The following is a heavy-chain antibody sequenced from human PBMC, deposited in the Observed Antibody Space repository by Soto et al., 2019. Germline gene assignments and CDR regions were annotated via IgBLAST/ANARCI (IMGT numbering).Heavy chain of an antibody. D-gene: IGHD1-7*01. CDR2: IWYDGSNK. V-gene: IGHV3-33*01. Sequence: QVQLVESGGGVVQPGRSLRLSCAASGFTFSSYGMHWVRQAPGKGLEWVAVIWYDGSNKYYADSVKGRFTISRDNSKNTLYLQMNSLRAEDTAVYYCARDAWNYGVGYYYGMDVWGQGTTVTVSS. CDR1: GFTFSSYG. J-gene: IGHJ6*02. CDR3: ARDAWNYGVGYYYGMDV.